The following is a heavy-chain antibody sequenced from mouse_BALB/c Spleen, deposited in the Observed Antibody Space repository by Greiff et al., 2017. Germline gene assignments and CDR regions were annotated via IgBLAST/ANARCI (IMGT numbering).Heavy chain of an antibody. CDR3: ASPLLRLREDY. V-gene: IGHV1-69*02. D-gene: IGHD1-2*01. Sequence: QVQLQQPGAELVKPGASVKLSCKASGYTFTSYWMHWVKQRPGQGLEWIGEIDPSDSYTNYNQKFKGKATLTVDKSSSTAYMQLSSLTSEDSAVYYCASPLLRLREDYWGQGTSVTVSS. CDR1: GYTFTSYW. CDR2: IDPSDSYT. J-gene: IGHJ4*01.